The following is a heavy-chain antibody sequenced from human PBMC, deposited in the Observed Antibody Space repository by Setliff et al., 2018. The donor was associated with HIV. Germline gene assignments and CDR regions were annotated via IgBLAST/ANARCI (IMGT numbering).Heavy chain of an antibody. V-gene: IGHV4-31*01. Sequence: SETLSLTCTVSGGSISSGGYYWSWIRQHPGKGLEWIGYIYYSGSTYYNPSLKSLVTISVDTSKNQFSLKLSSVTAADTAVYYCARLRYYDSSGYLDYWGQGTLVTVS. J-gene: IGHJ4*02. CDR1: GGSISSGGYY. CDR2: IYYSGST. D-gene: IGHD3-22*01. CDR3: ARLRYYDSSGYLDY.